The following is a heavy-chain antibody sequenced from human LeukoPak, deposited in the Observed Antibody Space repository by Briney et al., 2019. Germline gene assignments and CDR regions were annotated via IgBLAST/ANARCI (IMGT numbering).Heavy chain of an antibody. D-gene: IGHD2-21*01. CDR1: GYTFTSYD. CDR3: ARVSMSHDAFDI. CDR2: MNPNSGNT. V-gene: IGHV1-8*01. Sequence: ASVKVSCKASGYTFTSYDINWVRQATGQGLESMGWMNPNSGNTGYAQKFQGRVTMTRNTSISTAYMELSSLRSEDTAVYYCARVSMSHDAFDIWGQGTMVTVSS. J-gene: IGHJ3*02.